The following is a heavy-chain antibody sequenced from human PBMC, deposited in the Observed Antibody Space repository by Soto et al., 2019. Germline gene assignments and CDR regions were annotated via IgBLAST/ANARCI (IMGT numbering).Heavy chain of an antibody. Sequence: EVQLLESGGGLVQPGGSLRLSCAASGFIFGSYDMRWVRQAPGKGPEWVAGSSSSGGSTYYADSVKGRFTISRDNYNNTLYLQLNSLRAEHTAVYYCAKDPSRTGRALTPPSWGQGTLVTVSS. CDR2: SSSSGGST. CDR3: AKDPSRTGRALTPPS. CDR1: GFIFGSYD. D-gene: IGHD3-10*01. J-gene: IGHJ5*02. V-gene: IGHV3-23*01.